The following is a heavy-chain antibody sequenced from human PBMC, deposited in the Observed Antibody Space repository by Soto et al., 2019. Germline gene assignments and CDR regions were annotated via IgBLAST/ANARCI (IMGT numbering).Heavy chain of an antibody. CDR3: ARGPPFH. J-gene: IGHJ4*02. Sequence: PSETLSLTFAVSGGSISGGGYSWSWIRQPPGKGLEWIGYIYHSGSTYYNPSLKSRVTISVDRSKNQFSLKLSSVTAADTAVYYCARGPPFHWGQGTLVTVSS. D-gene: IGHD3-16*01. CDR2: IYHSGST. V-gene: IGHV4-30-2*01. CDR1: GGSISGGGYS.